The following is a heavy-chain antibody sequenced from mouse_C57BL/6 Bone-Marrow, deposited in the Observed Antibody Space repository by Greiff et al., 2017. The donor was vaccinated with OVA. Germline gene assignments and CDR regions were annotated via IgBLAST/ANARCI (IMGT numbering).Heavy chain of an antibody. CDR3: ARRAFYGSSFDY. J-gene: IGHJ2*01. CDR2: IYPGSGNT. V-gene: IGHV1-76*01. Sequence: QVQLKESGAELVRPGASVKLSCKASGYTLTDYYINWVKQRPGQGLEWIARIYPGSGNTYYNEKFKGKATLTAEKSSSTAYMQLSSLTSEDSAVYFCARRAFYGSSFDYWGQGTTLTVSS. D-gene: IGHD1-1*01. CDR1: GYTLTDYY.